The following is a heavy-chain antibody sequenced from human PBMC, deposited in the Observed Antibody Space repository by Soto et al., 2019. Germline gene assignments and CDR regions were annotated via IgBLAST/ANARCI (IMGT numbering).Heavy chain of an antibody. Sequence: GGSLRLSCAASGFTFSSYGMHWVRQAPGKGLEWVAVISYDGSNKYYADSVKGRFTISRDNSKNTLYLQMNSLRAEDTAVYYCANESEQQLVWYYFDYWGQG. J-gene: IGHJ4*02. CDR3: ANESEQQLVWYYFDY. D-gene: IGHD6-13*01. CDR2: ISYDGSNK. CDR1: GFTFSSYG. V-gene: IGHV3-30*18.